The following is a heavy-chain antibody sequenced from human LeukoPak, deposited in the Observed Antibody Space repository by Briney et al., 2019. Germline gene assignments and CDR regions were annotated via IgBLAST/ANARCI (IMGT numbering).Heavy chain of an antibody. V-gene: IGHV3-23*01. CDR3: AKDRSYYDSSDHAFDI. D-gene: IGHD3-22*01. CDR1: GFTFSSYA. CDR2: ISGSGGST. Sequence: PGGSLRLSCAASGFTFSSYAMSWVRQAPGKGLEWVSAISGSGGSTYYADSVKGRFTISRDNSKNTLYLQMSSLRAEDTAVYYCAKDRSYYDSSDHAFDIWGQGAMVTVSS. J-gene: IGHJ3*02.